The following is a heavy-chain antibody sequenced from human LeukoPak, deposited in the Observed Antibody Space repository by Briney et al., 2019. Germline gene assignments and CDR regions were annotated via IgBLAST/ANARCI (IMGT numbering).Heavy chain of an antibody. CDR3: ARALGELLRYFDWLLGSDAFDI. CDR1: GFTFSSCA. J-gene: IGHJ3*02. D-gene: IGHD3-9*01. V-gene: IGHV3-30*04. CDR2: ISYDGSNK. Sequence: QPGGSLRLSCAASGFTFSSCAMHWVRQAPGKGLEWVAVISYDGSNKYYADSVKGRFTISRDNSKNTLYLQMNSLRAEDTAVYYCARALGELLRYFDWLLGSDAFDIWGQGTMVTVSS.